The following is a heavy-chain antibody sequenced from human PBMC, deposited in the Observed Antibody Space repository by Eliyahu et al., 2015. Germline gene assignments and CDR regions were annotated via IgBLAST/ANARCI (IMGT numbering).Heavy chain of an antibody. Sequence: EVQLVESGGGLVQPGGSLKLSXAASGFXCCSGSAIHWVRQASGKGLEWVGRIRVKADSYATTFAASVRGRFAISRDDSKNTAYLQMDSLRTEDTAVYYCCSSSSHFLDYWGQGTPVTVSS. J-gene: IGHJ4*02. V-gene: IGHV3-73*02. CDR3: CSSSSHFLDY. CDR1: GFXCCSGSA. D-gene: IGHD6-13*01. CDR2: IRVKADSYAT.